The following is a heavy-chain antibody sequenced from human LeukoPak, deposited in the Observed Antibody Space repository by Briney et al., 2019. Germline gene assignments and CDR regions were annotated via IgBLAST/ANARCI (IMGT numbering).Heavy chain of an antibody. CDR2: IHRSGCT. J-gene: IGHJ4*02. CDR1: GGSITSTNY. Sequence: SGTLSLTCGVSGGSITSTNYWTWVRQPPGKGLEWIGEIHRSGCTNYNPSLQSRVTISIDRSKNQIALELSSVTAADTAVYYCAREIVGGFNPGAYWGQGTLVTVSS. V-gene: IGHV4-4*02. D-gene: IGHD1-14*01. CDR3: AREIVGGFNPGAY.